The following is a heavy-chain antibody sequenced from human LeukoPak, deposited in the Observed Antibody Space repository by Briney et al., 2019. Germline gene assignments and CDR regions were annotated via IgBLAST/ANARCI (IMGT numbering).Heavy chain of an antibody. J-gene: IGHJ4*02. D-gene: IGHD2-15*01. Sequence: GGSLRLSCAASGFTFSSYGMHWVRQAPGKGLEWVAVIWYDGSNKYYADSVKGRFTISRDNSKNTLYLQMNSLRAEDTTVYYCVRERAGDCSGGSCYSGSFDYWGQGTLVTVSS. CDR3: VRERAGDCSGGSCYSGSFDY. V-gene: IGHV3-33*01. CDR2: IWYDGSNK. CDR1: GFTFSSYG.